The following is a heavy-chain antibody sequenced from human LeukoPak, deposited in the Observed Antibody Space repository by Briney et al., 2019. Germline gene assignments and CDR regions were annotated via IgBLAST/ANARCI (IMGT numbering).Heavy chain of an antibody. CDR1: GYTFTTYD. CDR3: ARPLAASSSFLSFNYYSPGMDV. D-gene: IGHD6-13*01. CDR2: MNPNSGDT. V-gene: IGHV1-8*01. Sequence: ASVKVSCKASGYTFTTYDITWVRQATGQGLEWMGWMNPNSGDTAYAQNFQGRVAMTADNSTSTAYMELSSLRSEDTAVYYCARPLAASSSFLSFNYYSPGMDVWGQGTTVTV. J-gene: IGHJ6*02.